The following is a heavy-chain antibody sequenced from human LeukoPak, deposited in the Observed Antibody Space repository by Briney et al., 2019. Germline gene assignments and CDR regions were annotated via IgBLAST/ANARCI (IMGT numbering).Heavy chain of an antibody. CDR3: ATASSFSGSYDY. CDR1: GYTFTSHA. Sequence: SVKVSCKASGYTFTSHAISWVRQAPGQGLEWMGGIIPIFGTANYAQKFQGRVTITADESTSTAYMELSSLRSEDTAVYYCATASSFSGSYDYWGQGTLVTVSS. V-gene: IGHV1-69*13. CDR2: IIPIFGTA. D-gene: IGHD3-10*01. J-gene: IGHJ4*02.